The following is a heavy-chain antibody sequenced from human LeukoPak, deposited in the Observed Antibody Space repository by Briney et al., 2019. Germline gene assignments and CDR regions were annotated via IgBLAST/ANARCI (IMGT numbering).Heavy chain of an antibody. J-gene: IGHJ4*02. CDR1: GFIFSSYA. Sequence: GGSLRLPCAASGFIFSSYAMQWVRQAPGKGLEWVAAISSDGSNKYYTDSVKGRFTISRDNSKNTLYLQMNSLRAEDTAEYYCARDTSTTLDYWGQGTLVTVSS. V-gene: IGHV3-30*04. CDR2: ISSDGSNK. CDR3: ARDTSTTLDY. D-gene: IGHD2-15*01.